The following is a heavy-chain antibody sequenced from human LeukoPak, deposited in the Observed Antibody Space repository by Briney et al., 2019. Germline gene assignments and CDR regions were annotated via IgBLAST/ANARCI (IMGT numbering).Heavy chain of an antibody. CDR3: ARHYSGYSYGYPFDY. D-gene: IGHD5-18*01. CDR1: GGSISSSSYY. CDR2: IYYSGST. Sequence: SETLSLTCTVPGGSISSSSYYWGWIRQPPGKGLEWIGSIYYSGSTYYNPSLKSRVTISVDTSKNQFSLKLSSVTDADTDVYYCARHYSGYSYGYPFDYWGQGTLITVSS. V-gene: IGHV4-39*01. J-gene: IGHJ4*02.